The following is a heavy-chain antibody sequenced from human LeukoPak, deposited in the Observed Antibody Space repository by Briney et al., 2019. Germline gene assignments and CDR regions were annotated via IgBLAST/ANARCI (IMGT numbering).Heavy chain of an antibody. V-gene: IGHV3-23*01. CDR3: ANIAAAGSVYWYYYMDV. CDR1: GFTFSSYA. J-gene: IGHJ6*03. D-gene: IGHD6-13*01. Sequence: GGSLRLSCAASGFTFSSYAMSWVRQAPGKGLEWVSAISGSGGSTYYADSVKGRFTISRDNSKNTLYLQMNSLRAEDTAVYYCANIAAAGSVYWYYYMDVWGKGTTVTVSS. CDR2: ISGSGGST.